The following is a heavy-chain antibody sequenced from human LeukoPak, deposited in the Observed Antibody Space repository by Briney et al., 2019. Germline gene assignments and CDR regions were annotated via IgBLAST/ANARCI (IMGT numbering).Heavy chain of an antibody. CDR1: GYIFTSYW. CDR2: IYPGDSDA. D-gene: IGHD2-21*02. Sequence: GESLKISCKGSGYIFTSYWIGWVRQMPGKGLEWLGIIYPGDSDARNSPSFQGQVTISADKSISTAYLQWSSLKASDTALYYCARQLDGGDPEDASDIWGQGTMVTVSS. CDR3: ARQLDGGDPEDASDI. J-gene: IGHJ3*02. V-gene: IGHV5-51*01.